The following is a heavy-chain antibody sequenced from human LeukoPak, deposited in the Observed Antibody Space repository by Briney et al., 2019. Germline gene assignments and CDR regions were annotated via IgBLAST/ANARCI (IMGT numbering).Heavy chain of an antibody. D-gene: IGHD3/OR15-3a*01. V-gene: IGHV3-23*01. J-gene: IGHJ4*02. CDR3: AKDPRFGLPTHFDY. CDR2: ISGSGGST. CDR1: GFTFSSYA. Sequence: PGGSLRLSCAASGFTFSSYAMSWVRQAPGKGREWVTAISGSGGSTYYADSVKGRFTISRDNSKNTLYLQMNSLRAEDTAVYYCAKDPRFGLPTHFDYWGQGTLVTVSS.